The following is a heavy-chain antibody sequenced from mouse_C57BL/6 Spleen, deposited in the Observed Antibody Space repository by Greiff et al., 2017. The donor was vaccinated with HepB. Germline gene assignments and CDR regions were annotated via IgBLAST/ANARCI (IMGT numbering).Heavy chain of an antibody. CDR2: FYPGSGSI. J-gene: IGHJ3*01. CDR3: ARHEERSYYSNRAWFAY. Sequence: QVQLQQSGAELVKPGASVKLSCKASGYTFTEYTIHWVKQRSGQGLEWIGWFYPGSGSIKYNEKFKDKATLTADKSSSTVYMELSRLTSEDSAVYFCARHEERSYYSNRAWFAYWGQGTLVTVSA. V-gene: IGHV1-62-2*01. CDR1: GYTFTEYT. D-gene: IGHD2-5*01.